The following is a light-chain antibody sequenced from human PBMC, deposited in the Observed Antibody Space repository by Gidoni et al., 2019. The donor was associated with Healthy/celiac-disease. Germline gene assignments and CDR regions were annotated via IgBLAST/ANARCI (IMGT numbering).Light chain of an antibody. CDR2: AAS. CDR1: QGISSY. V-gene: IGKV1-8*01. J-gene: IGKJ4*01. Sequence: AIRMTQSPSSFSASTGDRVTITCRASQGISSYLAWYQQTPGKAPKLLIYAASTLQSGVPSRFSGSGSGTDFNLTISCLQSEDFATYYCQQYYSYPLTFXGXTKVEIK. CDR3: QQYYSYPLT.